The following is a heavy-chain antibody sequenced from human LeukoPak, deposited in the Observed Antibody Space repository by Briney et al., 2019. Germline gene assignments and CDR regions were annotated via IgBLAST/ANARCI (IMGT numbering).Heavy chain of an antibody. J-gene: IGHJ6*02. Sequence: VKVSCKASGYTFTSYGISWVRQAPGQGLEWMGWISAYNGNTNYAQKLQGRVTMTTDTSTSTAYMELRSLRSDDTAVYYCASEMSGGYSSGWYGDNLTGLHYYYYGMDVWGQGTTVTVSS. CDR2: ISAYNGNT. V-gene: IGHV1-18*01. D-gene: IGHD6-19*01. CDR3: ASEMSGGYSSGWYGDNLTGLHYYYYGMDV. CDR1: GYTFTSYG.